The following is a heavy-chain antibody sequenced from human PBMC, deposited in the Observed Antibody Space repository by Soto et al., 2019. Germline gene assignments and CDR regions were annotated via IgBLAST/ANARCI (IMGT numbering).Heavy chain of an antibody. CDR1: GYTFTGYY. CDR2: INPNSGGT. D-gene: IGHD2-2*01. J-gene: IGHJ4*02. V-gene: IGHV1-2*02. CDR3: AGGLYKLPRPILDFEC. Sequence: ASVKVSCKASGYTFTGYYMHWVRQAPGQGLEWMGWINPNSGGTNYAQKFKGRVTMTRDTSISTAYMELSRLRSDDTAVYYCAGGLYKLPRPILDFECCGRGTLVAVCS.